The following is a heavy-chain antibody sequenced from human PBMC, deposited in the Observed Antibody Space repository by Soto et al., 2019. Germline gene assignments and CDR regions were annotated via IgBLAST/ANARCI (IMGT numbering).Heavy chain of an antibody. J-gene: IGHJ3*02. Sequence: EVRLLESGGGLVQPGGSLRVSCVASGFTFSNYAMSWVRQAPGKGLEWVSVVTGGSSSTYYAESVEGRFIISRDNSRNTLFLQMNSLGAEDTAVYYCTKHLPSKKNQRRWADAFHIWGQGTILTVSS. D-gene: IGHD2-2*01. CDR2: VTGGSSST. CDR1: GFTFSNYA. V-gene: IGHV3-23*01. CDR3: TKHLPSKKNQRRWADAFHI.